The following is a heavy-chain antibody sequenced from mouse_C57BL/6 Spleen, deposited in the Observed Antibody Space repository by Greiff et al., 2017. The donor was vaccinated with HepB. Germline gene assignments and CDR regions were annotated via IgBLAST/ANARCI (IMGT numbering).Heavy chain of an antibody. CDR2: IHPNSGST. CDR3: ARGSYYGSSYVYYYAMDY. Sequence: QVQLKQPGAELVKPGASVKLSCKASGYTFTSYWMHWVKQRPGQGLEWIGMIHPNSGSTNYNEKFKSKATLTVDKSSSTAYMQLSSLTSEDSAVYYCARGSYYGSSYVYYYAMDYWGQGTSVTVSS. CDR1: GYTFTSYW. D-gene: IGHD1-1*01. J-gene: IGHJ4*01. V-gene: IGHV1-64*01.